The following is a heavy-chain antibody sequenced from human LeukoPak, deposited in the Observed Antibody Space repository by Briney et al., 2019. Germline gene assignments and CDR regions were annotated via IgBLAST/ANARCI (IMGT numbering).Heavy chain of an antibody. Sequence: GGSLRLYCAASGFTFSSYSMNWVREAPGRGLEWHSYISSSSSYIYYADSVKGRFTISRDNAKNSLYLQMNSLRAEDTAVYYCARDVDIVLVVTAKSFDYWGQGTLVTVSS. CDR2: ISSSSSYI. CDR1: GFTFSSYS. CDR3: ARDVDIVLVVTAKSFDY. V-gene: IGHV3-21*01. J-gene: IGHJ4*02. D-gene: IGHD2-15*01.